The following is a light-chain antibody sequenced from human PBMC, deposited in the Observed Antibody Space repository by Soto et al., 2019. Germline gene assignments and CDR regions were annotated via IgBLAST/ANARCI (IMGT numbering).Light chain of an antibody. CDR1: QRVRSN. V-gene: IGKV3-15*01. CDR2: AAS. CDR3: QQYGSAVYT. Sequence: EVVMTQSPATLSVSPGERATLSCRASQRVRSNLAWYQQKPGQAPRPLIYAASTRATGIPARFSGSGSGTEFTLTISSLQSDDFAVYHCQQYGSAVYTFGQGTNLEI. J-gene: IGKJ2*01.